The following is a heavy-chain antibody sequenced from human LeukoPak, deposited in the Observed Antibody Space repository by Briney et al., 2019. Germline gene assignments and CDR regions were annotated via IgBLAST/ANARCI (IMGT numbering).Heavy chain of an antibody. CDR2: ISYDGSNK. J-gene: IGHJ4*02. CDR1: GFTLSSYA. D-gene: IGHD3-22*01. CDR3: ARGGGNYYDSSGYIFDY. Sequence: GGSLRLSCAASGFTLSSYAMHWVRQAPGKALEWVAVISYDGSNKYYADSVKGRFTISRDNSKNTLYLQMNSLRAEDTAVYYCARGGGNYYDSSGYIFDYWGQGTLVTVSS. V-gene: IGHV3-30-3*01.